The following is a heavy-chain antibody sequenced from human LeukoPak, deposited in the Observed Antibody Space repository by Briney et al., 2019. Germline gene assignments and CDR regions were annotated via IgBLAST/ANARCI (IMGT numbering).Heavy chain of an antibody. D-gene: IGHD3-22*01. CDR2: SSGSGSTI. J-gene: IGHJ4*02. CDR1: GFTFSDYY. V-gene: IGHV3-11*01. Sequence: PGGSLRLSCAASGFTFSDYYMSWIRQAPGKGLEWVSYSSGSGSTIYYADSVKGRFTISRDNAKNSLYLQMNSLRAEDTAVYYCARGSYYYDSSGYYFFDYWGQGTLVTVSS. CDR3: ARGSYYYDSSGYYFFDY.